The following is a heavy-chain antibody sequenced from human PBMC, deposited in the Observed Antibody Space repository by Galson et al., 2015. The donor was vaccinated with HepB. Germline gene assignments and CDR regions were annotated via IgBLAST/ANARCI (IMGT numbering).Heavy chain of an antibody. CDR3: ATPSTTVVTAFDI. CDR2: IYHSGST. Sequence: SETLSLTCAVSGGSISSSNWWSWVRQPPGKGLEWIGEIYHSGSTNYNPSLKSRVTISVDKSKNQFSLKLSSVTAADTAVYYCATPSTTVVTAFDIWGQGTMVTVSS. J-gene: IGHJ3*02. CDR1: GGSISSSNW. V-gene: IGHV4-4*02. D-gene: IGHD4-23*01.